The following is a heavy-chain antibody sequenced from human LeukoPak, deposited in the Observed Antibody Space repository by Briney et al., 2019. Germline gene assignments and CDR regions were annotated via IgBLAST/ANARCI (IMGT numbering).Heavy chain of an antibody. V-gene: IGHV3-7*01. Sequence: GGSLRLSCAASGFSFSIYWMTWVRQAPRKGLEWVANIGPDGSEKFYLDSVKGRFTISRDNARESLSLHMNSLRAEDTAVYYCARYYDGSGFDDAFDIWGQGTMVTVSS. D-gene: IGHD3-22*01. CDR2: IGPDGSEK. CDR3: ARYYDGSGFDDAFDI. J-gene: IGHJ3*02. CDR1: GFSFSIYW.